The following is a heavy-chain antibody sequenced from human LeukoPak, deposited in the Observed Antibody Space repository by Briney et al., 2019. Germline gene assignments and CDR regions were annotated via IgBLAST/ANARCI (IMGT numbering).Heavy chain of an antibody. J-gene: IGHJ4*02. V-gene: IGHV4-39*01. CDR3: ARRPILRLGELSPFDY. D-gene: IGHD3-16*02. CDR2: IYYSGST. Sequence: SETLSLTCGVSGGSIDITNYWSWVRQAPGKGLEWIGSIYYSGSTYYNPSLKSRVTISVDTSKNQFSLKLSSVTAADTAVYYCARRPILRLGELSPFDYWGQGTLVTVSS. CDR1: GGSIDITNY.